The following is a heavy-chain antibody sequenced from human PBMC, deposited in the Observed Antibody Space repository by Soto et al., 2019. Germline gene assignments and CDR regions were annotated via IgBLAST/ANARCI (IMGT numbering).Heavy chain of an antibody. J-gene: IGHJ4*02. D-gene: IGHD4-17*01. V-gene: IGHV4-4*02. CDR3: ARYDFGIFDY. CDR2: IYHSEST. CDR1: GDSVTSSNW. Sequence: SETLSLTCAVSGDSVTSSNWWSWVRQPPGKGLEWIGEIYHSESTNYNPSLKSRVTMSIDRSKNQFSLKLTSVTAADTAVYFCARYDFGIFDYWGQGTLVTVSS.